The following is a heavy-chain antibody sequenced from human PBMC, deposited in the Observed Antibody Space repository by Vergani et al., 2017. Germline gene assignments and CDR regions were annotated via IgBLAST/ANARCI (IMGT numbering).Heavy chain of an antibody. CDR1: GGSFTSYH. CDR2: IDHTGRP. J-gene: IGHJ6*03. CDR3: ARVNTETNGHLYYYDYMDV. Sequence: QVQLQQWGGGLLKPSETLSLTCVVNGGSFTSYHWTWIRQSPGEGLEWVGDIDHTGRPDYNPSLKSRLTMSVDKPRNKFSLTLNSVTATDTAIYFCARVNTETNGHLYYYDYMDVWGQGTAVTVS. V-gene: IGHV4-34*01. D-gene: IGHD4-11*01.